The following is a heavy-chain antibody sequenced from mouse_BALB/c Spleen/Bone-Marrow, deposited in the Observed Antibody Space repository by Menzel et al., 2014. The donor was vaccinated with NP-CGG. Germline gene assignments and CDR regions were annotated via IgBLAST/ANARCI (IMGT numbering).Heavy chain of an antibody. CDR3: AREATMITWFAY. V-gene: IGHV2-9*02. CDR2: IWAGGST. Sequence: VQRVESGPGLVAPSQSLSITCTVSGFSLTSYGVHWVRQPPGKGLEWLGVIWAGGSTNYNSALMSRLSNSKDNSKSQVFLKMNSQQTDDTAMYYCAREATMITWFAYWGQGTLVTVSA. D-gene: IGHD2-4*01. CDR1: GFSLTSYG. J-gene: IGHJ3*01.